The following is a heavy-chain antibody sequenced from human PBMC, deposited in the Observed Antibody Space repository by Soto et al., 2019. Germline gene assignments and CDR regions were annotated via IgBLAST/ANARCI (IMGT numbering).Heavy chain of an antibody. CDR2: VKSKADGGSG. D-gene: IGHD1-26*01. V-gene: IGHV3-15*07. CDR1: GFNFKNAW. Sequence: PGGPMRLSCAASGFNFKNAWINWVRQVTGKGLEWVGRVKSKADGGSGDYAAPVKGRFVVSRDDSKDIVYLQMNSLKIEDTGVYYCTTDSRTTLPEILFAYWGHGTQVTVSS. CDR3: TTDSRTTLPEILFAY. J-gene: IGHJ4*01.